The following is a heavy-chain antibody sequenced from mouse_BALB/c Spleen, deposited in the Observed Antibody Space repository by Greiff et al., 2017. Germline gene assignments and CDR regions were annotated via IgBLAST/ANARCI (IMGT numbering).Heavy chain of an antibody. CDR1: GYTFTSYW. Sequence: QVQLKQPGAELVRPGASVKLSCKASGYTFTSYWMNWVKQRPGQGLEWIGMIDPSDSETHYNQMFKDKATWTVDKSSSTAYMQLSSLTSEDSAVYYCASPSTTATDYYAMDYWGQGTSVTVSS. J-gene: IGHJ4*01. CDR3: ASPSTTATDYYAMDY. D-gene: IGHD1-2*01. CDR2: IDPSDSET. V-gene: IGHV1-61*01.